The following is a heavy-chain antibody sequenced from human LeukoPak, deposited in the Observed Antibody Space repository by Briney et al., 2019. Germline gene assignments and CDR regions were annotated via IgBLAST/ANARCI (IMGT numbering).Heavy chain of an antibody. V-gene: IGHV1-2*02. CDR1: GYTFTGYY. CDR3: ERLTYYDFWSGYNYAFDI. Sequence: GASVKVSCKASGYTFTGYYIHWVRQAPGQGLEWMGWINPSSGGTNYAQKFQGRVTMTRDTSISTAYMELSRLRSDDTAVYYCERLTYYDFWSGYNYAFDIWGQGTMVTVSS. J-gene: IGHJ3*02. D-gene: IGHD3-3*01. CDR2: INPSSGGT.